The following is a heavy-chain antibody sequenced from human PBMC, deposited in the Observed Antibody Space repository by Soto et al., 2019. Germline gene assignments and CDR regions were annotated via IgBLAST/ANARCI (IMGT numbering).Heavy chain of an antibody. Sequence: PGGSLRLSSADSGFKFRYYAMSWVRQAPGTGLESVSAISSSGDSTYYADSVKGRFTISRDNSKSTLYLQMNSLRPEDSAVYYCARRFMAVARGHYFDYWGQGTLVTVSS. J-gene: IGHJ4*02. V-gene: IGHV3-23*01. CDR3: ARRFMAVARGHYFDY. CDR2: ISSSGDST. D-gene: IGHD6-19*01. CDR1: GFKFRYYA.